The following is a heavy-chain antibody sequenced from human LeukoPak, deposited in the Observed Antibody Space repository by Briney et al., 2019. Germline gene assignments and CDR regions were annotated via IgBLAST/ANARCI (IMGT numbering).Heavy chain of an antibody. D-gene: IGHD5-18*01. Sequence: PGRSLRLSCAASGFTFSSYAMHWVRQAPGKGLEWVAVISYDGSNKYYADSVKGRFTISRDNSKNTLYLQMNSLRAEDTAVYYCAREGLVDTAMVYYFDYWGQGTLVTVSS. V-gene: IGHV3-30*04. CDR3: AREGLVDTAMVYYFDY. CDR2: ISYDGSNK. J-gene: IGHJ4*02. CDR1: GFTFSSYA.